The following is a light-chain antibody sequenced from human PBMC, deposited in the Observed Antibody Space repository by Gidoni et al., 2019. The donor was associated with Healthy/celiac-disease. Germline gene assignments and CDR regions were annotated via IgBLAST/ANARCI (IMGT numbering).Light chain of an antibody. CDR2: AAS. J-gene: IGKJ2*03. V-gene: IGKV1D-8*01. Sequence: VIWMTQSPSLLSASTGDRVTISCLMSKGISSYLAWYQQKPGKAPELLIYAASTLQSGVPSRFSGSGSGTDFTLTISCLQSEDFATYYCQQYYSFPYSFGQWTKLEIK. CDR1: KGISSY. CDR3: QQYYSFPYS.